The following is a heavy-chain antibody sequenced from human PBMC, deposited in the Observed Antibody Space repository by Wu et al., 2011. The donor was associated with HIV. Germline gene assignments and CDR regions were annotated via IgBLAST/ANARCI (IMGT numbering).Heavy chain of an antibody. CDR1: DTPSPAT. J-gene: IGHJ6*02. CDR2: INPSGGST. Sequence: VQLVQSGREVKKPGASVKVSCKHLDTPSPATICTWVRQAPGQGLEWMGRINPSGGSTNNAQKFQGRVTMTRDTSTSTVYMELSSLRSDDTAVYYCARDRPPDGGYGHSYFFYGMDVWGQGTTVTVSS. D-gene: IGHD3-10*01. CDR3: ARDRPPDGGYGHSYFFYGMDV. V-gene: IGHV1-46*01.